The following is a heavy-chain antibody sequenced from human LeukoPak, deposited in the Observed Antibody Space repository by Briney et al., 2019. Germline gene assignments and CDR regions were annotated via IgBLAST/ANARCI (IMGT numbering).Heavy chain of an antibody. D-gene: IGHD5-24*01. Sequence: YVGGATYYADSVKGRFTISRDNSENTLYLQMKSLRAEDTAVYYCARGDGYNFFDYWGQGTLVTVSS. CDR2: YVGGAT. V-gene: IGHV3-53*01. J-gene: IGHJ4*02. CDR3: ARGDGYNFFDY.